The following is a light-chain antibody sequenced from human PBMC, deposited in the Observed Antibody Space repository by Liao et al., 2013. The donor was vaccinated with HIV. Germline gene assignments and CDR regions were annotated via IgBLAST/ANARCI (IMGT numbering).Light chain of an antibody. CDR2: QDD. Sequence: SYELIQPPSVSVSPGQTASITCSGGKLGDNFAFWYQQRPGQSPILVIYQDDQRPSGIPERFSGSNSGNTATLTISGTQAVDEADYYCQAWDSSTGDMVFGGGTKLTVL. V-gene: IGLV3-1*01. CDR1: KLGDNF. CDR3: QAWDSSTGDMV. J-gene: IGLJ2*01.